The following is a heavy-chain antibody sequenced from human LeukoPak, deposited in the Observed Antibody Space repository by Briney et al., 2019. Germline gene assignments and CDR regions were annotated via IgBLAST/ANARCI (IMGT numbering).Heavy chain of an antibody. D-gene: IGHD1-1*01. J-gene: IGHJ3*02. CDR2: IGGGGSDT. CDR1: GFTFTQIG. V-gene: IGHV3-23*01. Sequence: GGSLRLSCAVSGFTFTQIGMGWVRQAPGKGLEWVAAIGGGGSDTKYTDSVKGRFTLSRDISKNTLYLQMDSLRAEDTAVYFCTKDVFHWAFDIWGPGTLVTVSS. CDR3: TKDVFHWAFDI.